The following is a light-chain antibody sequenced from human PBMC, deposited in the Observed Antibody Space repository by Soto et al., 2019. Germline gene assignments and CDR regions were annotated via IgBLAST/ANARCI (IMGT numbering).Light chain of an antibody. CDR2: EVN. CDR3: SSYAGSSNV. Sequence: QSALTQPPSASGSPGQSVAISCTGTSSDVGGYNYVSWYQQHPGKAPKLMIYEVNKRPSGVPDRFSDSKSGSTASLTVSGLQAEDEADYYCSSYAGSSNVFGTGTKVTVL. J-gene: IGLJ1*01. V-gene: IGLV2-8*01. CDR1: SSDVGGYNY.